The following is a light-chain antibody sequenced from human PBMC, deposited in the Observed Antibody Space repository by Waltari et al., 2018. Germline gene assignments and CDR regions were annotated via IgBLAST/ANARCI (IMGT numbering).Light chain of an antibody. V-gene: IGKV3-15*01. CDR1: QSISRN. CDR2: GAS. CDR3: QQYNNWRT. J-gene: IGKJ2*01. Sequence: EILMTQSPPTLSVSPGERATISCRASQSISRNLAWYQQKPGQAPRLLIYGASTRATGIPARFSGSGSGTEFTLTISSLQSEDFAVYYCQQYNNWRTFGQGTKLEIK.